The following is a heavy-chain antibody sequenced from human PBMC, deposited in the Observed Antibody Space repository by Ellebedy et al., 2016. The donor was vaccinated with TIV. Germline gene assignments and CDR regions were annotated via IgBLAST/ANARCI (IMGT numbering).Heavy chain of an antibody. CDR2: ISYDGSNK. CDR1: GFTFSSYG. V-gene: IGHV3-30*18. Sequence: GESLKISCAASGFTFSSYGMHWVRQAPGKGLEWVAVISYDGSNKYYVDSVKGRFTISRDNSKNTLYLQMNSLRVEDTAVYYCAKDAREKAKLSREHDYWGQGTLVTVSS. CDR3: AKDAREKAKLSREHDY. D-gene: IGHD5-24*01. J-gene: IGHJ4*02.